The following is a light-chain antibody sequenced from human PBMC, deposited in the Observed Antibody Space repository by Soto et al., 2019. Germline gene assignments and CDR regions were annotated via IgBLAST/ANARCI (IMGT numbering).Light chain of an antibody. CDR1: QGIRND. CDR3: LQDYNYPPYT. CDR2: AAS. V-gene: IGKV1-6*01. Sequence: AIQMTQSPSSLSASVGDRVTITCRASQGIRNDLGWYQQKPGKAPKLLIYAASSLQSGVPSRFSGSESGTDFTLTISSLQPEDFATYYCLQDYNYPPYTFGQGTKLEIK. J-gene: IGKJ2*01.